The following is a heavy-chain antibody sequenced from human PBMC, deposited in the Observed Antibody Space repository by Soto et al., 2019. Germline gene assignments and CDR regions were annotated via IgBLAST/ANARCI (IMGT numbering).Heavy chain of an antibody. CDR1: GGSISSSSYY. Sequence: SETLSLTCTVSGGSISSSSYYWGWIRQPPGKGLEWIGSIYYSGSTYYNPSLKSRVTISVDTSKNQFSLKLSSVTAADTAVYYCARRSKGRYYYDSSGYYWGQGTLVTVSS. J-gene: IGHJ4*02. D-gene: IGHD3-22*01. CDR3: ARRSKGRYYYDSSGYY. V-gene: IGHV4-39*01. CDR2: IYYSGST.